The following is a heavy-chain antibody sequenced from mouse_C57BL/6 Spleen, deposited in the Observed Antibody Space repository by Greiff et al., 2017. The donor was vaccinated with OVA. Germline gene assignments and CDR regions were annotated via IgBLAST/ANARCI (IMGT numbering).Heavy chain of an antibody. CDR3: ARVGSSYWYFDV. V-gene: IGHV8-8*01. Sequence: QVTLKVSGPGLLQPSPTLSLSCSSSGFSLSTFGMGVGWLRQPSGQGLVWLAHLWWGDAKYNNPVLESPPTISKDTSKNHVFLKSANVDTAATATYYGARVGSSYWYFDVWGTGTTVTVSS. CDR1: GFSLSTFGMG. D-gene: IGHD1-1*01. CDR2: LWWGDAK. J-gene: IGHJ1*03.